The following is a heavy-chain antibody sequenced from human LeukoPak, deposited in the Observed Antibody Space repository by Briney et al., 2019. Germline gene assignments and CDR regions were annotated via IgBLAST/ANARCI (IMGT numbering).Heavy chain of an antibody. CDR2: INHSGST. J-gene: IGHJ4*02. CDR1: GGSFSGYY. D-gene: IGHD3-22*01. Sequence: SETLSLTCAVYGGSFSGYYWSWIRQPPGKGLEWIGEINHSGSTNYNPSLKRRVTISVDTSKNQFSLKLSSVTAADTAVYYCARWLGDSSGYYPDYWGRGTLVTVSS. V-gene: IGHV4-34*01. CDR3: ARWLGDSSGYYPDY.